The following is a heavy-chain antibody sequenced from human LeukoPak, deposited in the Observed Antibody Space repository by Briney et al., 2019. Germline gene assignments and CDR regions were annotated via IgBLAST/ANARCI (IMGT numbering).Heavy chain of an antibody. CDR2: TNGGGGST. D-gene: IGHD5-12*01. Sequence: PGGSLRLSCAASGFTFSNYAMGWVRQAPGKGLEWVSATNGGGGSTYYPDSVRGRFTISRDNSKNTLYLQMSSLRAEDTALYYCAKVVNSGYYYYFDYWGQGTLVTVSS. V-gene: IGHV3-23*01. CDR3: AKVVNSGYYYYFDY. J-gene: IGHJ4*02. CDR1: GFTFSNYA.